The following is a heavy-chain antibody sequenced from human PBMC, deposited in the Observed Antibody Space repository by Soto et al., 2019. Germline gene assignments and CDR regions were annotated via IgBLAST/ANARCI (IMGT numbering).Heavy chain of an antibody. CDR3: AIGYCISTSCYYYYGMDV. CDR2: MNPNSGNT. Sequence: QVQLVQSGAEVKKPGASVKVSCKASGYTFTSYDINWVRQATGQGLEWMGWMNPNSGNTGYAQKFQGRVTMTRNTSISTAYMELSSLRSEDTAGYYCAIGYCISTSCYYYYGMDVWGQGTTVTVSS. V-gene: IGHV1-8*01. D-gene: IGHD2-2*01. CDR1: GYTFTSYD. J-gene: IGHJ6*02.